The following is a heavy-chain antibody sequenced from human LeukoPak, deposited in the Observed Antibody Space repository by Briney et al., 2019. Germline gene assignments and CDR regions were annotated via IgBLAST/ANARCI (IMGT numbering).Heavy chain of an antibody. Sequence: SETLSLTCKVSGGSINNYYWSWIRQPPGKGLEWIGYIYYSGNTNYNPSLQSRVTIPIDTSKNQFSLKLSSVTAADTAVYYCASLFMVRGVITDYWGQGTLVTVSS. D-gene: IGHD3-10*01. V-gene: IGHV4-59*12. CDR3: ASLFMVRGVITDY. CDR1: GGSINNYY. CDR2: IYYSGNT. J-gene: IGHJ4*02.